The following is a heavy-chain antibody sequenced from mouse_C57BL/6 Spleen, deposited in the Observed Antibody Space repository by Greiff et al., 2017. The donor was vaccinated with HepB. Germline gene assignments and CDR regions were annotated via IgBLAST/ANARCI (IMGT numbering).Heavy chain of an antibody. D-gene: IGHD1-1*01. CDR1: GFTFSSYG. CDR3: ARHYGSHYYAMDY. V-gene: IGHV5-6*01. CDR2: ISSGGSYT. Sequence: EVKVVESGGDLVKPGGSLKLSCAASGFTFSSYGMSWVRQTPDKRLEWVATISSGGSYTYYPDSVKGRFTISRDNAKNTLYLQMSSLKSEDTAMYYCARHYGSHYYAMDYWGQGTSVTVSS. J-gene: IGHJ4*01.